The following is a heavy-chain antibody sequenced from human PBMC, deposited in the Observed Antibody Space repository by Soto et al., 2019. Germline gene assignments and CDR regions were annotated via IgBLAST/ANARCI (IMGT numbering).Heavy chain of an antibody. CDR2: IYYSGST. V-gene: IGHV4-30-4*01. CDR1: GGSISIGDYY. J-gene: IGHJ4*02. CDR3: ASRKSSPYFDY. Sequence: PSGTLSLTCTVSGGSISIGDYYWSWIRQPPGKGLEWIGNIYYSGSTYYNPSLKSRVTISIDTSKNQFSLKLSSVTAADTAVYYCASRKSSPYFDYWGQGTLVTVSS. D-gene: IGHD3-10*01.